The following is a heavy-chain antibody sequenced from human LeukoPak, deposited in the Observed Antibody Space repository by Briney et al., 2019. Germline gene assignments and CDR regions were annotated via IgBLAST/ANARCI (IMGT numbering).Heavy chain of an antibody. D-gene: IGHD5/OR15-5a*01. J-gene: IGHJ4*02. CDR3: VRAVSVSSYYFDC. CDR2: ISSSSSYT. V-gene: IGHV3-11*05. CDR1: GFTFSDYY. Sequence: GGSLRLSCAASGFTFSDYYMSWIRQAPGKGLEWISYISSSSSYTNYVDSVKGRFTISRNNAKNSLYLQMNSLRAEDTAVYYCVRAVSVSSYYFDCWGQGTLVTVSS.